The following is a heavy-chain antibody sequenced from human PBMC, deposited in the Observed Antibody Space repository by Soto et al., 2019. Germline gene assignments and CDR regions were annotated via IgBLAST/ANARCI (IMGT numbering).Heavy chain of an antibody. Sequence: EVQLVESGGGLVQPGGSLRLSCAASGFTFSRYWMHWVRQAPGKGLVWVSRINSAGSSTSYADSVKGRFTISRDNAKNTLYLQMNSLGAGDTAVYYCARGNGDCSGGSCYGITYFDHWGQGTLVTVSS. V-gene: IGHV3-74*01. CDR3: ARGNGDCSGGSCYGITYFDH. J-gene: IGHJ4*02. D-gene: IGHD2-15*01. CDR2: INSAGSST. CDR1: GFTFSRYW.